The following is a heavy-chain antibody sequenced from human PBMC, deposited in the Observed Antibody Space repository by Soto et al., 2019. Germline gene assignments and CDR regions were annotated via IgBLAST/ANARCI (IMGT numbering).Heavy chain of an antibody. D-gene: IGHD3-9*01. CDR3: ARATFYDIFTAYYSLFDY. V-gene: IGHV4-31*03. CDR2: ISYSGST. J-gene: IGHJ4*02. CDR1: GGSISSGGYY. Sequence: QVQLQESGPGLVKPSQTLSLTCTVSGGSISSGGYYWSWIRQHPGKGLEWIGYISYSGSTYYNPSLKRRVTISVDTSENQLSLKLSAVTAADTAVYYCARATFYDIFTAYYSLFDYWGQGTLVTVSS.